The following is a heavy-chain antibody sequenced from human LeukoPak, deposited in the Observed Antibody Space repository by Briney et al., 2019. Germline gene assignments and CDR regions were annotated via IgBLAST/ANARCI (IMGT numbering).Heavy chain of an antibody. Sequence: SETLSLTCAVYGGSFSGYYWSWIRQPPGKGLEWIGEINHSGSTNYNPSLKSRVTISVDTSKNQFSLKLSSVTAADTAVYYCAGAGSYYYYGMDVWGQGTTVTVSS. J-gene: IGHJ6*02. CDR3: AGAGSYYYYGMDV. CDR1: GGSFSGYY. CDR2: INHSGST. V-gene: IGHV4-34*01. D-gene: IGHD4/OR15-4a*01.